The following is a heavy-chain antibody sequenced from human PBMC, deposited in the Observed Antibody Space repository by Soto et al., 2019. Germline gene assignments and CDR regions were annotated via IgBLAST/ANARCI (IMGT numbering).Heavy chain of an antibody. CDR3: ARDQITMVRGVIGYYYYGMDV. CDR2: IIPIFGTA. D-gene: IGHD3-10*01. J-gene: IGHJ6*02. V-gene: IGHV1-69*13. CDR1: GGTFSSYA. Sequence: GASVKVSCKASGGTFSSYAISWVRQAPGQGLEWMGGIIPIFGTANYAQKFQGRVTITADESTSTAYMELSSLRSEDTAVYYCARDQITMVRGVIGYYYYGMDVWGQGTTVTVSS.